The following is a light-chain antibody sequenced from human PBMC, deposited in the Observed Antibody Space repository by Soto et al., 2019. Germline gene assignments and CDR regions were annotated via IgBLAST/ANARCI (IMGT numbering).Light chain of an antibody. CDR3: QQYGNSPLYT. V-gene: IGKV3-20*01. Sequence: DIVLTQSPGTLSLSPGERATLSCRASQSVSSRYLAWYQQKPGQGPRLLIYGTSSRATGIPAWFSGSGSGTDFTLIISRMEPEEFAVYYCQQYGNSPLYTFGQGTKLEIK. J-gene: IGKJ2*01. CDR1: QSVSSRY. CDR2: GTS.